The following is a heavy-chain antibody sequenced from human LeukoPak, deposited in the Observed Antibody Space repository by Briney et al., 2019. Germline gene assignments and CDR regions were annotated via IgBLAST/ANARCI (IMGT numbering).Heavy chain of an antibody. J-gene: IGHJ4*02. V-gene: IGHV3-9*03. Sequence: GGSLRLSCAASGFTFDDYAMYWVRQAPGKGLEWVSGISWNGGSIGYADSVKGRFTISRDSAKNSLYLQMNSLRLEDMALYYCVKGSGYSHSGSYFDCWGQGTLVTVSS. CDR2: ISWNGGSI. CDR1: GFTFDDYA. D-gene: IGHD1-26*01. CDR3: VKGSGYSHSGSYFDC.